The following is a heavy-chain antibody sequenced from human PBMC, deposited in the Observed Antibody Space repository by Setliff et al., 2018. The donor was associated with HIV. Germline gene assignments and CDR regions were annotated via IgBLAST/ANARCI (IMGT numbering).Heavy chain of an antibody. CDR1: GFTFDDYA. CDR3: AKGSYYYDSSGYYPYAFDI. D-gene: IGHD3-22*01. J-gene: IGHJ3*02. Sequence: GGSLRLSCAASGFTFDDYAMHWVRQAPGKGLEWVSGISWNSGSIGYADSVKGRFTISRDNAKYSLYLQMNSLRAEDMALYYCAKGSYYYDSSGYYPYAFDIWGQGTMVTVSS. V-gene: IGHV3-9*03. CDR2: ISWNSGSI.